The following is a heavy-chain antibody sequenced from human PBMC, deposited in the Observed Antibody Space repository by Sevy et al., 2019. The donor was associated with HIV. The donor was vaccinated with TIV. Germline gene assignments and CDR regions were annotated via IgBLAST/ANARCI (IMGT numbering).Heavy chain of an antibody. CDR2: FDPEDGET. V-gene: IGHV1-24*01. CDR3: ASTRDYFDNSASYFDY. Sequence: ASVKVSCKVSGKTLTDISIHWVRQAPGKGLEWMASFDPEDGETTYAQNFQDRVIVTEDTSTDTAYMELSSLRFEDTAVYYCASTRDYFDNSASYFDYWGQGTLVTVSS. D-gene: IGHD3-22*01. J-gene: IGHJ4*02. CDR1: GKTLTDIS.